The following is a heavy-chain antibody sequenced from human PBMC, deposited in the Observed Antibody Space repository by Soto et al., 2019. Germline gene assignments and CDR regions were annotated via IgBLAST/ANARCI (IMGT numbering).Heavy chain of an antibody. D-gene: IGHD3-10*01. CDR3: AKAGRGSGSHYNSVGY. J-gene: IGHJ4*02. CDR2: IYSTGTT. V-gene: IGHV3-53*01. CDR1: GFTVGNNY. Sequence: EVQLVESGGGLIQPGGSLKLSCAASGFTVGNNYMSWVRQAPGKGLAWVSLIYSTGTTKYADSVKGGFTVSRDNAKTALYLQMSSLRAEDTAVYYCAKAGRGSGSHYNSVGYWGQGTLVTVSS.